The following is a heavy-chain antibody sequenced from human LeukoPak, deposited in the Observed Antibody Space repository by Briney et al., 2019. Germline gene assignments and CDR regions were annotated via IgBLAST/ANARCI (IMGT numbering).Heavy chain of an antibody. D-gene: IGHD1-26*01. V-gene: IGHV4-59*08. CDR3: ARQGGGATYFDY. CDR2: IYYTGST. CDR1: GGSISTYY. J-gene: IGHJ4*02. Sequence: PSETLSLTCTVSGGSISTYYWSWIRQPPGKGLEWIGLIYYTGSTNYNPSLKSRVTISVDTSKNQFSLKLSSVIAADTAVYYCARQGGGATYFDYWGQGTLVTVSS.